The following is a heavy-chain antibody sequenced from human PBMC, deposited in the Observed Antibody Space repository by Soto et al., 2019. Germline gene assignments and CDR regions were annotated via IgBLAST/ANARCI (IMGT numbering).Heavy chain of an antibody. D-gene: IGHD3-10*01. CDR3: ARAYGTMVRGGHHYARSDY. V-gene: IGHV1-69*02. CDR2: IIPILGIA. CDR1: GGTFSSYT. J-gene: IGHJ4*02. Sequence: ASVKVSCKASGGTFSSYTISWVRQAPGQGLEWMGRIIPILGIANYAQKFQGRVTITADKSTSTAYMELSSLRSEDTAVYYCARAYGTMVRGGHHYARSDYWGQGTLVTVSS.